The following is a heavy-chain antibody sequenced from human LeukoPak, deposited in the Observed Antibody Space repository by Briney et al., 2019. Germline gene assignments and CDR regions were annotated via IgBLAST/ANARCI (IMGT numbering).Heavy chain of an antibody. Sequence: SETLSLTCAVSGGSVSSGYYYWSWIRQPPGKGLEWIGTIYYSGSTYYNPSLKSRVTISVDTSKNQFSLKLTSVTAADTAVYYCARHLGGSYFDYWGQGTLVTVSS. J-gene: IGHJ4*02. CDR2: IYYSGST. CDR3: ARHLGGSYFDY. V-gene: IGHV4-39*01. CDR1: GGSVSSGYYY. D-gene: IGHD1-26*01.